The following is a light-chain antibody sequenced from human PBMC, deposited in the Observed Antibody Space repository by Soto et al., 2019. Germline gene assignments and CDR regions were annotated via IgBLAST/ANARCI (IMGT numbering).Light chain of an antibody. J-gene: IGLJ1*01. Sequence: QSVLTQPASVSGPPGQSITISCTGTSSDVGAYNYVSWYQQHPGKAPKLMIYEVSNRPSGVSNRFSGSKSGNTASLTVSGIQAEDEADYYCSSYAGNNIHYVFGTGTKVTVL. V-gene: IGLV2-14*01. CDR3: SSYAGNNIHYV. CDR2: EVS. CDR1: SSDVGAYNY.